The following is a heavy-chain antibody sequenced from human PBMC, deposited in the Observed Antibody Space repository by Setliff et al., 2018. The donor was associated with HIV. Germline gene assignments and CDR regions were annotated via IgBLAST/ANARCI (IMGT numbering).Heavy chain of an antibody. V-gene: IGHV1-46*01. Sequence: ASVKVSCKAPENTFSNYYLHWVRQAPGQGLEWMGIINPSGGRTNYAQKSQGRVTMTRDTSTSTVYMELSSLRSEDTAVYFCARGSRITVVAILTYSRFDYWGQGTLVTVSS. CDR1: ENTFSNYY. J-gene: IGHJ4*02. D-gene: IGHD2-15*01. CDR2: INPSGGRT. CDR3: ARGSRITVVAILTYSRFDY.